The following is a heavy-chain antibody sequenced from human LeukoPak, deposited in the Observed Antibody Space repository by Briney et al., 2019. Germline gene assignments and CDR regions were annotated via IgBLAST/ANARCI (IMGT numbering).Heavy chain of an antibody. Sequence: ASVKVSCKASGYTLTSYGISWVRQAPGQGLEWMGWISAYNGNTNYAQKLQGRVTMTTDTSTSTAYMELSSLRSEDTAVYYCASGSSQIEIVGVLDYWGQGTLVTVSS. CDR1: GYTLTSYG. CDR2: ISAYNGNT. CDR3: ASGSSQIEIVGVLDY. V-gene: IGHV1-18*01. J-gene: IGHJ4*02. D-gene: IGHD3-10*01.